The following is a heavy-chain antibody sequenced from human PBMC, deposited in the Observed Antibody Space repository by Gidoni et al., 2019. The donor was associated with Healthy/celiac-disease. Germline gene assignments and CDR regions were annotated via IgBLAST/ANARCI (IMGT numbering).Heavy chain of an antibody. J-gene: IGHJ3*02. V-gene: IGHV1-8*01. CDR2: MNPNSG. D-gene: IGHD3-16*01. CDR1: GYTFTSYA. CDR3: ARVCSFGSGVMRYAFAI. Sequence: QVQLEQSGAEATKPGAPVKASCKAYGYTFTSYAINWVRQATGQVLEWMGWMNPNSGNTSISTAYMELSSLSSEDTAVYYCARVCSFGSGVMRYAFAIWGQVTMVTVSS.